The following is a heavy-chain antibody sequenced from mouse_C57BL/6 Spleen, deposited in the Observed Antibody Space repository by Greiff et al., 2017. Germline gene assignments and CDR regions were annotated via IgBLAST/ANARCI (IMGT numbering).Heavy chain of an antibody. CDR3: TRTGGSIYPDY. CDR1: GYTFTSYW. Sequence: QVQLQQPGAELVKPGASVKMSCKASGYTFTSYWITWVKQRPGPGLEWIGDIYPGSGSTNYNEKFKGKATLTVDTSASTAYMQLISLTSEDSAVYYCTRTGGSIYPDYWGQGTTLTVSS. D-gene: IGHD1-1*01. V-gene: IGHV1-55*01. CDR2: IYPGSGST. J-gene: IGHJ2*01.